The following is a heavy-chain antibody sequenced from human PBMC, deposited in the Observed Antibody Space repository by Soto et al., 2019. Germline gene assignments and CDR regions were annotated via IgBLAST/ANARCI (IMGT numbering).Heavy chain of an antibody. V-gene: IGHV3-23*01. CDR1: GFTFSSYA. CDR3: AKGGDIVVVVAATVY. J-gene: IGHJ4*02. Sequence: EVQLLESGGGLVQPGGSLRLSCAASGFTFSSYAMSWVRQAPGKGLEWVSAISGSGGSTYYADSVKGRFTISRDNSKNTLYLQVNSLRAEDTAVYYCAKGGDIVVVVAATVYWGQGTLVTVSS. CDR2: ISGSGGST. D-gene: IGHD2-15*01.